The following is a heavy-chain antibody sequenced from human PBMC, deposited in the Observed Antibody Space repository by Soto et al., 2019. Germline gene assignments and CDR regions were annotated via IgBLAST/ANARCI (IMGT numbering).Heavy chain of an antibody. J-gene: IGHJ4*02. Sequence: HPGGSLRLSCAASGFTFSNSDMNWVRQAPGKGLEWVSGVSWNGSRTHYADSVKGRFIISRDNSRNFLYQQMNSLRPEDMAVYYCVRIKAGVPIVVVTAIPYFDFWGQGTLVTVSS. CDR3: VRIKAGVPIVVVTAIPYFDF. D-gene: IGHD2-21*02. CDR1: GFTFSNSD. CDR2: VSWNGSRT. V-gene: IGHV3-35*01.